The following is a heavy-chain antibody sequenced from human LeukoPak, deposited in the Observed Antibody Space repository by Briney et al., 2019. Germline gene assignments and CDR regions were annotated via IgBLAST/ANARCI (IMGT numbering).Heavy chain of an antibody. Sequence: GGSLRLSCVASGFTFSSYGMSWVRQAPGKGLEWVSVISGTGGSTYYADSVKGRFPISRDNSKNTLYLQMNRLSAEDTAGYYCAKIPSVTAPPRGGMDVWGQGTTVTVSS. J-gene: IGHJ6*02. V-gene: IGHV3-23*01. CDR3: AKIPSVTAPPRGGMDV. D-gene: IGHD2-15*01. CDR2: ISGTGGST. CDR1: GFTFSSYG.